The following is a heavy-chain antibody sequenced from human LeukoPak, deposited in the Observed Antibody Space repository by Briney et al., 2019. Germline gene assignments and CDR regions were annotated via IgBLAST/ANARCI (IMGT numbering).Heavy chain of an antibody. CDR1: GYTFTSYA. CDR2: INAGNGNT. J-gene: IGHJ4*02. Sequence: ASVKVSCKASGYTFTSYAMHWVRQAPGQRLEWMGWINAGNGNTLYSQKFQGRVTMTRDTSATTAYMELSSLRAEETAVYYCARKIVATRKLDYWGQGTLVTVSS. V-gene: IGHV1-3*01. D-gene: IGHD5-12*01. CDR3: ARKIVATRKLDY.